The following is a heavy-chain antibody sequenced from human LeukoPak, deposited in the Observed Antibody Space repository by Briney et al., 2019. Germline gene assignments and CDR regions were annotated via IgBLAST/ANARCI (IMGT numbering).Heavy chain of an antibody. D-gene: IGHD5-12*01. CDR2: ISRSGGST. CDR3: AKSPTAYDYYDY. Sequence: PGGSLRLSCAASGXTFSSFGLSWVPQAPGQGLEWVSAISRSGGSTYYADSVKGRFTISRDNSKTTLYLQMNSLRAEDTALYYCAKSPTAYDYYDYWGQGTLVTVSS. V-gene: IGHV3-23*01. CDR1: GXTFSSFG. J-gene: IGHJ4*02.